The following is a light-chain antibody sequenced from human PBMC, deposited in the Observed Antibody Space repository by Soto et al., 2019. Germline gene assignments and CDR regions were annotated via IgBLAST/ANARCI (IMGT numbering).Light chain of an antibody. CDR2: GAS. CDR1: QSVNRF. Sequence: EIVLTQSPGTLSLSPGERATLSCRASQSVNRFLAWFQQKPGQAPRLLIYGASNRATGIPDRFSGSGSETDFTLTITRLEPEDSAVYYCHHYVGSPWAFGQVTKVEIK. J-gene: IGKJ1*01. V-gene: IGKV3-20*01. CDR3: HHYVGSPWA.